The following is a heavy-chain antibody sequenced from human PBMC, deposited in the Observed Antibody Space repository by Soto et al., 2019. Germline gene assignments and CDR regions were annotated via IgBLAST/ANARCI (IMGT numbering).Heavy chain of an antibody. V-gene: IGHV1-18*04. CDR1: GYTFTSYG. Sequence: QVQLVQSGAEVKKPGASVKVSCKASGYTFTSYGISWVRQAPGQGLEWMGWISAYTGNTNYAQKLQGRVTMTTDTSTSIAYRELRSLRSDDTAVYYCARQAPRLYYYDSSGYYPFDYWGQGTLVTVSS. CDR2: ISAYTGNT. J-gene: IGHJ4*02. CDR3: ARQAPRLYYYDSSGYYPFDY. D-gene: IGHD3-22*01.